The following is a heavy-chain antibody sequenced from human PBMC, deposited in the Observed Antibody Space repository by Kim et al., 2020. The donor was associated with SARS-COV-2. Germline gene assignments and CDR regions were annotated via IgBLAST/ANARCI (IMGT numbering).Heavy chain of an antibody. CDR2: IYYSGST. J-gene: IGHJ4*02. CDR1: GGSISSSSYY. CDR3: ARSGPPFYLDY. Sequence: SETLSLTCTVSGGSISSSSYYWGWIRQPPGKGLEWIGCIYYSGSTYYNPSLKSRVTISVDTSKNQFSLKLSSVTAADTAVYCCARSGPPFYLDYWGQGTLVTVSS. V-gene: IGHV4-39*01. D-gene: IGHD3-10*01.